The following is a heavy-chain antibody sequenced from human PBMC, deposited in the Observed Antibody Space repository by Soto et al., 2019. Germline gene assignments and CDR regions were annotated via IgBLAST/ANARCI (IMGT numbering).Heavy chain of an antibody. V-gene: IGHV1-3*01. D-gene: IGHD2-15*01. J-gene: IGHJ4*02. Sequence: GASVKVSCKASGYTFTSYAMHWVRQAPGQRLEWMGWINAGNGNTKYSQKFQGRVTITRDTSASTAYMELSSLRSEDTAVYYCARGRRSGGSCYSNWGQGTLVTVSS. CDR2: INAGNGNT. CDR3: ARGRRSGGSCYSN. CDR1: GYTFTSYA.